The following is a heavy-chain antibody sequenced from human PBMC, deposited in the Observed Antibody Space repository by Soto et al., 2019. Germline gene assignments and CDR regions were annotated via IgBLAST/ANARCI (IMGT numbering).Heavy chain of an antibody. D-gene: IGHD3-3*01. CDR2: ISGSGDNT. CDR3: AKRWSNRFLEPRDYFDY. CDR1: GSTFRSSA. J-gene: IGHJ4*02. V-gene: IGHV3-23*01. Sequence: LRLSCAASGSTFRSSAMSWVRHAPGKGLEWVSVISGSGDNTYHADSVKGRFTISRDNAKNTLYLQMNSLRAEDTAIYYCAKRWSNRFLEPRDYFDYWGQGTLVTVSS.